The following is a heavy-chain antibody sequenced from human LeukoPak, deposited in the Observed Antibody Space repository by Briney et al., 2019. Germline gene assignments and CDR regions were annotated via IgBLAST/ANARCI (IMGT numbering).Heavy chain of an antibody. CDR3: AKDLMGQWLSPYYYGMDV. CDR2: ISYDGSNK. D-gene: IGHD6-19*01. J-gene: IGHJ6*02. CDR1: GFTFSSYG. Sequence: GGSLRLSCAASGFTFSSYGMHWVRQAPGKGLEWVAVISYDGSNKYYADSVKGRFTISRDNSKNTLYLQMNSLRAEDTATYYCAKDLMGQWLSPYYYGMDVWGQGTTVTVSS. V-gene: IGHV3-30*18.